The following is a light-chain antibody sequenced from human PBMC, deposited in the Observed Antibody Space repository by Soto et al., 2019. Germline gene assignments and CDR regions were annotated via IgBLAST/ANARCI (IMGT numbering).Light chain of an antibody. CDR3: SSYTSSSSPLV. CDR1: SSDVGGYNY. CDR2: EVS. J-gene: IGLJ3*02. Sequence: QSALTQPASVSGSPGQSITISCTGTSSDVGGYNYVSWYQQHPGKAPKLMIYEVSNRPSGVSNRFSGSKSGNTASLTISGLQASDEAAYYCSSYTSSSSPLVFGGGTKLTVL. V-gene: IGLV2-14*01.